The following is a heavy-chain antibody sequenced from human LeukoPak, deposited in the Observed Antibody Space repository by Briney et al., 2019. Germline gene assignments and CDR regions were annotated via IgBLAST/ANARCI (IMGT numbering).Heavy chain of an antibody. CDR1: GFMFSSNW. D-gene: IGHD5-24*01. CDR3: AKEGRSLQTY. CDR2: IKEGGTET. Sequence: GGSLRLSCAASGFMFSSNWMSWVRLAPGKGLEWVANIKEGGTETYYVDSVKGRFTISRDNAKNSLYLQMNSLRVEDTAVYCCAKEGRSLQTYWGQGTLVTVSS. J-gene: IGHJ4*02. V-gene: IGHV3-7*03.